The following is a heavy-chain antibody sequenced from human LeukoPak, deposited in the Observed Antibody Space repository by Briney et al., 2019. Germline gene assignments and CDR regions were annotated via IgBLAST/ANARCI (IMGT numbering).Heavy chain of an antibody. CDR2: INSDGTIT. J-gene: IGHJ4*02. CDR1: GFTFSSYW. Sequence: GGSLRLSCAASGFTFSSYWMHWVRQAPGKGLVWVSRINSDGTITNYADSVKGRFTVSRDNAKNTLYLQMNSLRAEDTAEYYCARDQRTRMAFDYWGQGALVTVSS. CDR3: ARDQRTRMAFDY. D-gene: IGHD2-2*01. V-gene: IGHV3-74*01.